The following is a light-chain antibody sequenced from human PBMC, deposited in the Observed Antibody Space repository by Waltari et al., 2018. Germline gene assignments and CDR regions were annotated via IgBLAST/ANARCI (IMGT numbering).Light chain of an antibody. CDR1: HSPVHSDGNTY. V-gene: IGKV2-30*02. J-gene: IGKJ4*01. CDR3: MRGTHWPPLT. CDR2: MVS. Sequence: DVLMTQSPLVLPVPLGQPAPISCRSRHSPVHSDGNTYFNWFQQMPGQSPRRRFLMVSHRGAGVPDRFTGGGSGTDFTLNITRVEAEDVAGEYCMRGTHWPPLTSGGGTRVEI.